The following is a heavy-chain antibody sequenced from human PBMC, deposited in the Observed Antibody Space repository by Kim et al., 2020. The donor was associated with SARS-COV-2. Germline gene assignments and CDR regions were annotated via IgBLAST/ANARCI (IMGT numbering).Heavy chain of an antibody. J-gene: IGHJ6*02. V-gene: IGHV1-69*13. CDR2: IIPIFGTA. D-gene: IGHD4-17*01. CDR3: AIPPQFYGDYVQDYYYGMDV. CDR1: GGTFSSYA. Sequence: SVKVSCKASGGTFSSYAISWVRQAPGQGLEWMGGIIPIFGTANYAQKFQGRVTITADESTSTAYMELSSLRSEDTAVYYCAIPPQFYGDYVQDYYYGMDVWGQGTTVTVSS.